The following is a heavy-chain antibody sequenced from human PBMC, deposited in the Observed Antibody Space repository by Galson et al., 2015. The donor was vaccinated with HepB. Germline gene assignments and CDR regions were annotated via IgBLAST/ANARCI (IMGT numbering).Heavy chain of an antibody. CDR1: GFTFGDYA. Sequence: SLRLSCAASGFTFGDYAMSWFRQAPGKGLEWVGFIRSKAYGGTTEYAASVKGRFTISRDDSKSIAYLQMNSLKTEDTAVYYCTRAPEPPHPYDSWYFDLWGRGTLVTVSS. CDR2: IRSKAYGGTT. D-gene: IGHD1-14*01. J-gene: IGHJ2*01. CDR3: TRAPEPPHPYDSWYFDL. V-gene: IGHV3-49*03.